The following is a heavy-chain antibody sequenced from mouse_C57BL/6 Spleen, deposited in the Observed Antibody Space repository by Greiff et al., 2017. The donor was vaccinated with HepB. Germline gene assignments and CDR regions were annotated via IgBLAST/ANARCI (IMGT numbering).Heavy chain of an antibody. J-gene: IGHJ2*01. CDR2: IYPGSGST. D-gene: IGHD3-2*02. V-gene: IGHV1-55*01. CDR3: AREEAAQALYFDY. Sequence: QVHVKQPGAELVKPGASVKMSCKASGYTFTSYWITWVKQRPGQGLEWIGDIYPGSGSTNYNEKFKSKATLTVDTSSSTAYMQLSSLTSEDSAVYDCAREEAAQALYFDYWGQGTTLTVSS. CDR1: GYTFTSYW.